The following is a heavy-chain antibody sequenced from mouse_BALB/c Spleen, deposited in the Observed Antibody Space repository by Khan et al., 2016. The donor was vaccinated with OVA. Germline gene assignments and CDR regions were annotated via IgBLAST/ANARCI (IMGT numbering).Heavy chain of an antibody. D-gene: IGHD2-4*01. CDR1: GFSLANYC. V-gene: IGHV2-2*02. J-gene: IGHJ3*01. CDR3: ARRGYDYGRGALFAY. Sequence: QVQLKQSGPGLVQPSQSLSITCTVSGFSLANYCVHWIRQSPGQGLEWLGVIWSAGSTDYTAAFISRLTITQDNSRSQVFVNVITLQPIDTAIYYCARRGYDYGRGALFAYWGQGTLVTVSA. CDR2: IWSAGST.